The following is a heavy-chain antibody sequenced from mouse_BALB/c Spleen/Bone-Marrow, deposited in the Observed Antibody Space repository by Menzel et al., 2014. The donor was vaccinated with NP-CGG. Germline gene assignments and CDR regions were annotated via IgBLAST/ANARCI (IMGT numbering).Heavy chain of an antibody. CDR2: IWAGGST. V-gene: IGHV2-9*02. D-gene: IGHD2-3*01. J-gene: IGHJ2*01. Sequence: QVQLQQSGPGLVAPSQSLSITCTVSGFSLTSYGLHWVRRPPGKGLEWLGVIWAGGSTNYNSALMSRLNISKDNSKSQVFLKMNSLQTDDTAMYYCARDYGYYKDVGDYWGQGTTFTVSS. CDR1: GFSLTSYG. CDR3: ARDYGYYKDVGDY.